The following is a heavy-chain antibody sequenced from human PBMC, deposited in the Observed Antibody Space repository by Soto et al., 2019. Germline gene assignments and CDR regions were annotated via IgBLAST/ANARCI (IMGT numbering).Heavy chain of an antibody. J-gene: IGHJ4*02. CDR3: AKAYDYVWGSYRLSEYYFDY. CDR1: GFTFSSYG. V-gene: IGHV3-30*18. CDR2: ISYDGSNK. Sequence: GGSLRLSCAASGFTFSSYGMHWVRQAPGKGLEWVAVISYDGSNKYYADSVKGRFTISRDNSKNTLYLQMNSLRAEDTAVYYCAKAYDYVWGSYRLSEYYFDYWGQGTLVTVSS. D-gene: IGHD3-16*02.